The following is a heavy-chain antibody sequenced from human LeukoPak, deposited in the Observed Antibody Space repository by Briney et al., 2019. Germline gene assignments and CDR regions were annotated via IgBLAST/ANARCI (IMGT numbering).Heavy chain of an antibody. V-gene: IGHV3-7*05. Sequence: GSLRLSCAASGFTFSSYWMTWVRQAPGKGLEWVAKIKQDGSEKYYVDSVKGRFTISRDNAKNSLYLQMNSLGAEDTAVYYCARRGTSSSWAHFDYWGQGTLVTVSS. CDR3: ARRGTSSSWAHFDY. J-gene: IGHJ4*02. D-gene: IGHD6-13*01. CDR1: GFTFSSYW. CDR2: IKQDGSEK.